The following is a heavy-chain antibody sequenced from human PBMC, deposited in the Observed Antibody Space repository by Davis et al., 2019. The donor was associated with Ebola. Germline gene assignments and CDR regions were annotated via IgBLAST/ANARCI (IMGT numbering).Heavy chain of an antibody. CDR3: ARGRGNQLIYLTYYYSGMDV. J-gene: IGHJ6*04. Sequence: GESLKISCAASGFTFSSYSMNWVRQAPGKGLKWVSSITSSSSYIYYADSVEGRFTISRDNAKNSLYLQMNSLRAEDTAVYYCARGRGNQLIYLTYYYSGMDVWGKGTTVTVSS. CDR1: GFTFSSYS. CDR2: ITSSSSYI. V-gene: IGHV3-21*01. D-gene: IGHD2-2*02.